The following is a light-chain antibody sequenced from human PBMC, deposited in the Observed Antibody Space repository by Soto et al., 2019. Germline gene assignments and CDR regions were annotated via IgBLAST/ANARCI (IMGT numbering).Light chain of an antibody. CDR1: QSVLYSSNNKNY. V-gene: IGKV4-1*01. CDR3: QQYYSTPPSFFT. Sequence: DIVMTQSPDSLAVSLGERATINCKSSQSVLYSSNNKNYLAWYQQKPGQPPKLLIYWASTRESGVPDRFSGSGSGTDFTLTITSLQAEDVAVYYCQQYYSTPPSFFTFVPGTKVEIK. J-gene: IGKJ3*01. CDR2: WAS.